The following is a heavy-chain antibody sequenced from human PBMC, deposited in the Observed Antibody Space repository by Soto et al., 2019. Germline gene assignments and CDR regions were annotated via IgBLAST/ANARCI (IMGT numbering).Heavy chain of an antibody. CDR2: IYYSGST. Sequence: SSETLSLTCTVSGGSISSYYWGWIPQPPGKGLEWIGYIYYSGSTNYNPSLKSRVTISVDTSKNQFSLKLSSVTAADTAVYYCARHARGHRLFDYWGQGTLVTVSS. V-gene: IGHV4-59*08. J-gene: IGHJ4*02. D-gene: IGHD3-16*01. CDR3: ARHARGHRLFDY. CDR1: GGSISSYY.